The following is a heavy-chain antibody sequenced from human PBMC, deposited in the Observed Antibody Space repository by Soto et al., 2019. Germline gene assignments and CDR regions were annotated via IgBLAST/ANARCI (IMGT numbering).Heavy chain of an antibody. V-gene: IGHV3-23*01. J-gene: IGHJ4*02. CDR3: AKEISVVVGRFDY. CDR1: GFTFSNYA. Sequence: VQLLESGGGLVQPGGSLRLSCVASGFTFSNYAMGWVRQAPGKGLEWVSGITNNGISASYAASVRGRFTISRDSSTNTLFLQMNSLTAEDTAIYFCAKEISVVVGRFDYWGQGTLVTVSS. D-gene: IGHD2-21*01. CDR2: ITNNGISA.